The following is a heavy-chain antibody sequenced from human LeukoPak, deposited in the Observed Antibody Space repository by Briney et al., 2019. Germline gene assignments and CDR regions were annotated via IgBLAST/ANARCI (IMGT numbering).Heavy chain of an antibody. J-gene: IGHJ4*02. D-gene: IGHD4-23*01. Sequence: PGGSLRLSCAASGFTFSNYAMSWVRQAPGKGLEWVSVISGSGGTTYSADSVKGRFTISRDNSKNTLYLQTNSLRAEDTAAYYCARERGSSGGNTNGHFDYWGQGALVTVSS. CDR3: ARERGSSGGNTNGHFDY. CDR2: ISGSGGTT. V-gene: IGHV3-23*01. CDR1: GFTFSNYA.